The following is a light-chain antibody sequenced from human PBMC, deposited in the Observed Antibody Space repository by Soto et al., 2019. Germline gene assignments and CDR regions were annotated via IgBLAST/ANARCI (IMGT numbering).Light chain of an antibody. CDR2: EVS. J-gene: IGLJ1*01. CDR1: SSDVGAYNY. Sequence: QSALTQPPSASGSPGQSVTISCTGTSSDVGAYNYVSWYQQHPGKAPKLMIYEVSKRPAGFPDRFSDSKSGNTASLTVSGLQAEDEADYYCVSYAGSKNVFGTGTKLTVL. CDR3: VSYAGSKNV. V-gene: IGLV2-8*01.